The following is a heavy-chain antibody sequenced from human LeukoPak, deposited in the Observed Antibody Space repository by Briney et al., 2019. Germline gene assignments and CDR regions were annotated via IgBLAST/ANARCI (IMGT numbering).Heavy chain of an antibody. V-gene: IGHV3-48*04. CDR3: ARDASGNPDY. D-gene: IGHD1-14*01. CDR2: ISSSSSTI. CDR1: GFTFSSYS. Sequence: GGSLRLSCAASGFTFSSYSMNWVRQAPGKGLEWVSYISSSSSTIYYADSVKGRFTISRDNAKNSLYLQMNSLRAEDTAVYYCARDASGNPDYWGQGTLVTVSS. J-gene: IGHJ4*02.